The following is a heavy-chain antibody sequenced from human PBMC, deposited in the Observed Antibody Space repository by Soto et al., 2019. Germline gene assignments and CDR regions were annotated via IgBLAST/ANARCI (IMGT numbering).Heavy chain of an antibody. V-gene: IGHV3-21*01. CDR1: GFTFSSYS. CDR2: ISSSSSYI. J-gene: IGHJ4*02. Sequence: EVQLVESGGGLVKPGGSLRLSCAASGFTFSSYSMNWVRQAPGKGLEWVSSISSSSSYIYYADSVKGRFTISRDNAKNSLYLQMNSLRAEDTAVYYCAREWIQLWFPDYWGQGTLVTVSS. D-gene: IGHD5-18*01. CDR3: AREWIQLWFPDY.